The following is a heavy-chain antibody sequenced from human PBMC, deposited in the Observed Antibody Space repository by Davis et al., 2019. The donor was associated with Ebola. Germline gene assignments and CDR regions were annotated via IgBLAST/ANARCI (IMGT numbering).Heavy chain of an antibody. D-gene: IGHD2-2*02. Sequence: AASVKVSCKASGYTFTSYYMHWVRQAPGQGLEWMGIINPSGGSTSYAQKFQGRVTMTRDTSTSTAYMELQRLRSDDTAVYYCARVDSVTYTSLDYWGQGTLVTVSS. CDR3: ARVDSVTYTSLDY. V-gene: IGHV1-46*01. CDR2: INPSGGST. J-gene: IGHJ4*02. CDR1: GYTFTSYY.